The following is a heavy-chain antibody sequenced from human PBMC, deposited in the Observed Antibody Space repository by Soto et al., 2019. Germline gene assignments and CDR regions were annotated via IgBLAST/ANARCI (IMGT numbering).Heavy chain of an antibody. CDR2: IGGSGGST. J-gene: IGHJ3*02. CDR3: AKDRLAVAGPRDAFDI. D-gene: IGHD6-19*01. CDR1: GFTFSSYA. Sequence: GGSLRLSCAASGFTFSSYAMSWVRQAPGKGLEWVSAIGGSGGSTYYADSVKGRFTISRDNSKNTLYLQMNSLRAEDTAVYYCAKDRLAVAGPRDAFDIWGQGTMVTGSS. V-gene: IGHV3-23*01.